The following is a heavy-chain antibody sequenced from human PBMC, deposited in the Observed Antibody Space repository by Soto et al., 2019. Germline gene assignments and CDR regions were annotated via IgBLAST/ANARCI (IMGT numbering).Heavy chain of an antibody. Sequence: PSETLSLTCTVSGGSISSGGYYWSWIRQHPGKGLEWIGYIYYSGSTYYNPSLKSRVTISVDTSKNQFSLKLSSVTAADTAVYYCARYSSSGYYRNWFDPWGQGTLVTVSS. D-gene: IGHD3-22*01. V-gene: IGHV4-31*03. CDR2: IYYSGST. CDR1: GGSISSGGYY. J-gene: IGHJ5*02. CDR3: ARYSSSGYYRNWFDP.